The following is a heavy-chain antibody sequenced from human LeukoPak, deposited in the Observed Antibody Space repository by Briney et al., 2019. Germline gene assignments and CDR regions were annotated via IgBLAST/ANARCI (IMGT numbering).Heavy chain of an antibody. CDR2: ISGSGGST. V-gene: IGHV3-23*01. CDR1: GFTFSSYG. CDR3: ARSEVDIVATVCFDY. Sequence: PGGSLRLSCAASGFTFSSYGMHWVRQAPGKGLEWVSAISGSGGSTYYADSVKGRFTISRDNSKNTLYLQMNSLRAEDTAVYYCARSEVDIVATVCFDYWGQGTLVTVSS. J-gene: IGHJ4*02. D-gene: IGHD5-12*01.